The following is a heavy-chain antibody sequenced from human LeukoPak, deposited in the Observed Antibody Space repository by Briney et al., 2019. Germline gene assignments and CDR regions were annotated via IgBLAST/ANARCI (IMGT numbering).Heavy chain of an antibody. CDR2: INWNGGST. CDR1: GFTYSNYA. D-gene: IGHD1-26*01. Sequence: GGSLRLSCAASGFTYSNYAMNWVRQAPGKGLEWVTGINWNGGSTGYADSVKGRFTISRDNAKNSLYLQMNSLRAEDTALYYCARVLRAIVGATGHGDPFDYWGQGTLVTVSS. CDR3: ARVLRAIVGATGHGDPFDY. J-gene: IGHJ4*02. V-gene: IGHV3-20*04.